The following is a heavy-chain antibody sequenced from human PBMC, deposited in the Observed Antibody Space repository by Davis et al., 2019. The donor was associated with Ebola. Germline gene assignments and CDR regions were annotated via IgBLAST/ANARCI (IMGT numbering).Heavy chain of an antibody. D-gene: IGHD1-7*01. CDR3: ARGTGGGNWNYMGYYGMDV. V-gene: IGHV3-30-3*01. CDR1: GFTFSSYA. J-gene: IGHJ6*02. CDR2: ISYDGSNK. Sequence: GESLKISCAASGFTFSSYAMSWVCQAPGKGLEWVAVISYDGSNKYYADSVKGRFTISRDNSKNTLYLQMNSLRAEDTAVYYCARGTGGGNWNYMGYYGMDVWGQGTTVTVSS.